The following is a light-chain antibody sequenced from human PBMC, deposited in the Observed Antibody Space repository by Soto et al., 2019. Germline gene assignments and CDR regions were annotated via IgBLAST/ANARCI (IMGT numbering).Light chain of an antibody. Sequence: QSALTPPPSASGSPGQSVTISCTGTSSDLGDYDYVSWYQQRPGKAPKLMIYEVNKRPSGVPDRFSGSKSGNTASLTVTGLQAEDEADYYCSSYAGSNNLIFGGGTKVTVL. J-gene: IGLJ2*01. CDR1: SSDLGDYDY. CDR3: SSYAGSNNLI. CDR2: EVN. V-gene: IGLV2-8*01.